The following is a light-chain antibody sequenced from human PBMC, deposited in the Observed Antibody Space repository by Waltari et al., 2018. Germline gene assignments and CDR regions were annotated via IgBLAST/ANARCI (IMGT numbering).Light chain of an antibody. CDR1: RSISNF. V-gene: IGKV1-39*01. CDR3: QQSYSTPKT. CDR2: DAS. Sequence: DIQMTQSPSSLSASVGDRVTITCRASRSISNFLNWYQQKPGKAPNLLIYDASSLQSGVPSRFSGRGYGTDFALTITSLQPEDFATYYCQQSYSTPKTFGQGTKVEIK. J-gene: IGKJ1*01.